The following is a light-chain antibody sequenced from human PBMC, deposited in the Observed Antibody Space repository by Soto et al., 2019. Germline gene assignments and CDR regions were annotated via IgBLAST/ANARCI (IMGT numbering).Light chain of an antibody. CDR1: SSDVGAYNY. CDR2: EVT. CDR3: SSYAGSNNLV. V-gene: IGLV2-8*01. J-gene: IGLJ3*02. Sequence: QSALTQPPSASGSPGQSVTIYCTGASSDVGAYNYVSWYQQHPGKAPKLMIYEVTKRPSGVPDRFSGSKSGNTASLTVSGLQAEDEADYYCSSYAGSNNLVFGGGTKLTVL.